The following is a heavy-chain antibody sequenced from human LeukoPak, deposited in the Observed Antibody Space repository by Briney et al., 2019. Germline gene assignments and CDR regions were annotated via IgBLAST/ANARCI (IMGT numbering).Heavy chain of an antibody. D-gene: IGHD3-22*01. J-gene: IGHJ6*02. CDR3: AREYYYDSSGYSVDYYYGMDV. V-gene: IGHV1-2*02. Sequence: ASVRVSCKTSGYTFTDYFVHWVRQAPGQGLEWMGWINPNSGGTEYAQKFLGRVTMTRDTSISIAYMELSRLRSDDTAVYFCAREYYYDSSGYSVDYYYGMDVWGQGTTVTVSS. CDR1: GYTFTDYF. CDR2: INPNSGGT.